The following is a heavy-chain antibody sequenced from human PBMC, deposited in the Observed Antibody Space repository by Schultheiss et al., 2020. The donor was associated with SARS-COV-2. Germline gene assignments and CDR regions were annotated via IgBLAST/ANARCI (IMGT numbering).Heavy chain of an antibody. V-gene: IGHV2-5*02. J-gene: IGHJ4*02. CDR2: IYWDDDK. D-gene: IGHD3-3*01. Sequence: SGPTLVKPTQTLTLTCTFSGFSLSTSGVGVGWIRQPPGKALEWLALIYWDDDKRYSTSLKTRLTISKDTSKNQVVLTMTNMDPVDTATYYCARSFWSSRFFDYWGQGTLVTVAS. CDR1: GFSLSTSGVG. CDR3: ARSFWSSRFFDY.